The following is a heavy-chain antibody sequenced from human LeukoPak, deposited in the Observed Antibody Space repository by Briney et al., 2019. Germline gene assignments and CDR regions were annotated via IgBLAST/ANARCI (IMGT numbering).Heavy chain of an antibody. CDR1: GGSFSGYY. J-gene: IGHJ4*02. V-gene: IGHV4-34*01. Sequence: KPSETQSLTCAVYGGSFSGYYWSWIRQPPGKGLEWIGEINHSGSTNYNPSLKSRVTISVDTSKNQFSLKLSSVTAADTAVYYCAARGIAAAPGNYWGQGTLVTVSS. D-gene: IGHD6-13*01. CDR3: AARGIAAAPGNY. CDR2: INHSGST.